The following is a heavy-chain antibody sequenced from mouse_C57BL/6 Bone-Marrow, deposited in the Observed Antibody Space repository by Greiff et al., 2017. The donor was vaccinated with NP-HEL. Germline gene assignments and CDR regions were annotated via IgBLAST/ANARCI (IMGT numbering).Heavy chain of an antibody. V-gene: IGHV1-5*01. D-gene: IGHD3-2*02. Sequence: LEWIGAIYPGNSDTSYNQKFKGKAKLTAVTSASTAYMELSSLTNEDSAVYYCTRQLRLLFAYWGQGTLVTVSA. J-gene: IGHJ3*01. CDR2: IYPGNSDT. CDR3: TRQLRLLFAY.